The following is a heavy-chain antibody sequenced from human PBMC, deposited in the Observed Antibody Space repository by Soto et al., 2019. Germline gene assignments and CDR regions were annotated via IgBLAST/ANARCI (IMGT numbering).Heavy chain of an antibody. D-gene: IGHD6-13*01. CDR1: GYTFTSYG. CDR3: VRRHVSATGIDWFDP. CDR2: INAANGDT. J-gene: IGHJ5*02. Sequence: GASVKVSCKASGYTFTSYGIHWVRQAPGQRLEWMGWINAANGDTKYSPKFQGRVTITRDTSASTAYMELSSLRSEATAVYYCVRRHVSATGIDWFDPWGQGTLVTVSS. V-gene: IGHV1-3*01.